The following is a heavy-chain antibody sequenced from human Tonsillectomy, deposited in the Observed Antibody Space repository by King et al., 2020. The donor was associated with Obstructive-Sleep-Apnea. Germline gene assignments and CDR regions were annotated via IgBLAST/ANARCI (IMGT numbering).Heavy chain of an antibody. Sequence: VQLQESGPGLVKPSGTLSLTCAVSGGSISSSNWWSWVRQPPGKGLEWIGEIYHSGSTTYNPSLKSRVTISVDQSKNQFSLQLSSVTAADTAVYYCARGESSLGGFLDYWGQGTLVTVSS. V-gene: IGHV4-4*02. CDR3: ARGESSLGGFLDY. CDR2: IYHSGST. CDR1: GGSISSSNW. D-gene: IGHD3-16*01. J-gene: IGHJ4*02.